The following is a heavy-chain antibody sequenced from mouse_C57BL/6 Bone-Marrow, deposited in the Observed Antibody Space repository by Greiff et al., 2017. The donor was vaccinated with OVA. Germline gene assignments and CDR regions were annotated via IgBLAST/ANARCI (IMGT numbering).Heavy chain of an antibody. Sequence: LQQSGAELVRPGSSVKLSCKDSYFAFMASAMHWVKQRPGHGLEWIGSFTMYSDATEYSENFKGKATLTANTSSSTAYMQLSSLTSEDSAVYYCAITYYGSSEGEMDYWGQGTSVTVSS. D-gene: IGHD1-1*01. J-gene: IGHJ4*01. CDR1: YFAFMASA. V-gene: IGHV1-49*01. CDR3: AITYYGSSEGEMDY. CDR2: FTMYSDAT.